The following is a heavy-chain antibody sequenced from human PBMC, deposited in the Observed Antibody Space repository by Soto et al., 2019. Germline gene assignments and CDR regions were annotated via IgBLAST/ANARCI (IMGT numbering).Heavy chain of an antibody. D-gene: IGHD3-16*01. CDR3: ARVNSYNAFNI. CDR2: IWYDGSNK. CDR1: GFTFSSYG. J-gene: IGHJ3*02. V-gene: IGHV3-33*01. Sequence: PGGSLRLSCAASGFTFSSYGMHWVRQAPGKGLEWVAVIWYDGSNKYYADSVKGRFTISRDNSKNTLYLQMNSLRAEDTAVYYCARVNSYNAFNIWGKGKMFTVPS.